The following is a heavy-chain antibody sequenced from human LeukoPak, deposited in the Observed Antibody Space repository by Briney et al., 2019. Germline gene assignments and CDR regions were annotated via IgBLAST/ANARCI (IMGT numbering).Heavy chain of an antibody. CDR2: IYYSGST. J-gene: IGHJ2*01. D-gene: IGHD3-22*01. CDR3: ARDALYYDSSGYQRYFDL. V-gene: IGHV4-59*01. Sequence: PSETLSLTCTVAGGSISSYYWSWIRQPPGKGLERIGNIYYSGSTNYNPSLKGRVTISVDTSKNQFYLKLSSVTAADTAVYYCARDALYYDSSGYQRYFDLWGRGTLVTVSS. CDR1: GGSISSYY.